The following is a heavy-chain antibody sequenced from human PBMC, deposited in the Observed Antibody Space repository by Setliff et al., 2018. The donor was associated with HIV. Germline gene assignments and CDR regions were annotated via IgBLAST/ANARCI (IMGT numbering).Heavy chain of an antibody. CDR3: ARDRPPSTVDMLGAFDR. D-gene: IGHD4-17*01. CDR1: GGSISSSSYY. J-gene: IGHJ3*02. Sequence: SETLSLTCTVSGGSISSSSYYWGWIRQPPGKGLEWIGSNYYSGSTYYNPSLKSRVTISVDTSKNQLSLKLSSLTAADTAVYYCARDRPPSTVDMLGAFDRWGQGTMVTVSS. CDR2: NYYSGST. V-gene: IGHV4-39*07.